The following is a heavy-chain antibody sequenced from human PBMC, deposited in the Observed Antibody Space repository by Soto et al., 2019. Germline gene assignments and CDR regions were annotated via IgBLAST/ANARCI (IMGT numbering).Heavy chain of an antibody. CDR2: IYYSGST. Sequence: PSETLSLTCTVSGGSISSGDYYWSWIRQPPGKGLEWIGYIYYSGSTYYNPSLKSRVTISVDTSKNQFSLKLSSVTAADTAVYYCARSGGQLWDDAFDIWGQGTMVTVS. V-gene: IGHV4-30-4*01. CDR1: GGSISSGDYY. D-gene: IGHD5-18*01. CDR3: ARSGGQLWDDAFDI. J-gene: IGHJ3*02.